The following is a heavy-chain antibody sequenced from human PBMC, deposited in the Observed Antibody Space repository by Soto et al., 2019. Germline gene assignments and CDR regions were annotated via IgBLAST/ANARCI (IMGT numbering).Heavy chain of an antibody. J-gene: IGHJ4*02. CDR3: ASGVVITNKPYYFDY. CDR1: GGSISSGGYY. Sequence: SETLSLTCTVSGGSISSGGYYWSWIRQHPGKGLEWIGYIYYSGSTYYNPSLKSRVTISVDTSKNQFSLKLSSVTAADTAVYYCASGVVITNKPYYFDYWGQGTLVTVSS. D-gene: IGHD3-3*01. V-gene: IGHV4-31*03. CDR2: IYYSGST.